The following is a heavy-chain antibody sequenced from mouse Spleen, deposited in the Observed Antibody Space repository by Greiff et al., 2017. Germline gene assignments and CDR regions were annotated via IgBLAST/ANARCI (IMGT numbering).Heavy chain of an antibody. J-gene: IGHJ2*01. D-gene: IGHD1-1*01. V-gene: IGHV5-9-1*01. CDR3: ARPVGSSRYYFDY. Sequence: DVMLVESGGGLVKPGGSLKLSCAASGFTFSSYAMSWVRQTPEKRLEWVATISSGGSYTYYPDSVKGRFTISRDNAKNTLYLQMSSLRSEDTAMYYCARPVGSSRYYFDYWGQGTTLTVSS. CDR2: ISSGGSYT. CDR1: GFTFSSYA.